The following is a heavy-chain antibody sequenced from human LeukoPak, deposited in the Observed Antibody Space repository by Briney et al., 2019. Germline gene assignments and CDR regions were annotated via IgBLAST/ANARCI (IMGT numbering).Heavy chain of an antibody. J-gene: IGHJ4*02. D-gene: IGHD3-22*01. CDR1: GGSISSGDYY. CDR3: ARVPYYYDSSGYYSEPYYFDY. CDR2: IYYSGST. V-gene: IGHV4-30-4*01. Sequence: SETLPLTCTVSGGSISSGDYYWSWIRQPPGKGLEWIGYIYYSGSTYYNPSLKSRVTISVDTSKNQFSLKLSSVTAADTAVYYCARVPYYYDSSGYYSEPYYFDYWGQGTLVTVSS.